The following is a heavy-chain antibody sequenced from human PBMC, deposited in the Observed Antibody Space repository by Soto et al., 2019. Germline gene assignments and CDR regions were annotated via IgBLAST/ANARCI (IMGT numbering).Heavy chain of an antibody. CDR1: GFTFSNFA. CDR2: VSGSGDTA. CDR3: AKVYYDIGGYYAPFDY. D-gene: IGHD3-22*01. V-gene: IGHV3-23*01. Sequence: GGSLRLSCATSGFTFSNFAMNWVRQAPGKGLEWVSAVSGSGDTAYYADSVRGRFTISRDNSRNTLYLQMNSLRAEDTALYYCAKVYYDIGGYYAPFDYWGHGTLVTVSS. J-gene: IGHJ5*01.